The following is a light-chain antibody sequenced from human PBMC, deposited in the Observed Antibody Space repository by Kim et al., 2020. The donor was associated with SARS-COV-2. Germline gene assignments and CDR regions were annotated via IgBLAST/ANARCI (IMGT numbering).Light chain of an antibody. V-gene: IGKV3-15*01. CDR2: GAA. J-gene: IGKJ1*01. CDR3: QQYNHWPPWT. CDR1: KSIGSN. Sequence: SPGERAPHPCRASKSIGSNLVWYQQKPAQAPRLLLLGAATRATGVPATLSGGGFGTEFSLPISSLQSEDYAVYYCQQYNHWPPWTFGQGTKVDIK.